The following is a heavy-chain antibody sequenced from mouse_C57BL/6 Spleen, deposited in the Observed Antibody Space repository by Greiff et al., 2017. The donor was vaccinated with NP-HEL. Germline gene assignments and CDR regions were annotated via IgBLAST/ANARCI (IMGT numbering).Heavy chain of an antibody. V-gene: IGHV1-53*01. CDR1: GYTFTSYW. J-gene: IGHJ4*01. D-gene: IGHD1-1*01. CDR3: AREGFENIGTVVALYYYAMDY. Sequence: VKLQQPGTELVKPGASVKLSCKASGYTFTSYWMHWVKQRPGQGLEWIGNINPSNGGTNYNEKFKSKATLTVDKSSSTAYMQLSSLTSEDSAVYYCAREGFENIGTVVALYYYAMDYWGQGTSVTVSS. CDR2: INPSNGGT.